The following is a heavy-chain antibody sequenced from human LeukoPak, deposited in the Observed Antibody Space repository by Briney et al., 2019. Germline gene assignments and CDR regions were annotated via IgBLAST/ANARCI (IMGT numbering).Heavy chain of an antibody. CDR1: GFTFSSYG. D-gene: IGHD2-2*01. J-gene: IGHJ5*02. V-gene: IGHV3-30*02. Sequence: GGSLRLSCAASGFTFSSYGMHWVRQAPGKGLEWVAFIRYDGSNKYYADSVKGRFTISRDNSKNTLYLQMNSLRAEDTAVYYCAKVGGGQLLRNWFDPWGQGTLVTVSS. CDR3: AKVGGGQLLRNWFDP. CDR2: IRYDGSNK.